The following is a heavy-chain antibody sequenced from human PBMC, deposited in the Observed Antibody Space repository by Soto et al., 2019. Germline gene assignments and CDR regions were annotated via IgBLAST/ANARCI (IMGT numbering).Heavy chain of an antibody. J-gene: IGHJ4*02. CDR1: GGSISSSSYY. Sequence: QLQLQESGPGLVKPSETLSLTCTVSGGSISSSSYYWGWIRQPPGKGLEWIGSIYYSGSTYYNPSLKSRVTISVDTSKNQFSLKLSSVTAADTAVYYCAGRLGHDSSGAQRVDYWGQGTLVTVSS. V-gene: IGHV4-39*01. CDR3: AGRLGHDSSGAQRVDY. D-gene: IGHD3-22*01. CDR2: IYYSGST.